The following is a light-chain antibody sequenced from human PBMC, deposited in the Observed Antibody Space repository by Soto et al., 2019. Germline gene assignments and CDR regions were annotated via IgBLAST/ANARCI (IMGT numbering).Light chain of an antibody. CDR1: QSLDYN. V-gene: IGKV3-15*01. CDR3: QQFNNWPLYT. J-gene: IGKJ2*01. CDR2: GAS. Sequence: EIVMTQSPATLSVSLGERATLSCRAGQSLDYNLAWYQQKPGQAPRLLIYGASARATGIPARFSGSGSGTDFTLTISSLQSEDFAVYSCQQFNNWPLYTFGQGTKLEIK.